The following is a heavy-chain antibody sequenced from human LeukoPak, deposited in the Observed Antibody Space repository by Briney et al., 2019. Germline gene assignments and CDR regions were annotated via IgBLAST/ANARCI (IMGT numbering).Heavy chain of an antibody. Sequence: SETLSLTCAVYGGSFSGYFWSWIRQPPAKGLEWIGEINHSGITNYNPSLQSRVTISVDTSNNQFSLKLSSVTAADTAVYYCARVRAIGVGRRYYFDYWGQGTLVTVSS. CDR1: GGSFSGYF. CDR3: ARVRAIGVGRRYYFDY. D-gene: IGHD3-16*01. J-gene: IGHJ4*02. CDR2: INHSGIT. V-gene: IGHV4-34*01.